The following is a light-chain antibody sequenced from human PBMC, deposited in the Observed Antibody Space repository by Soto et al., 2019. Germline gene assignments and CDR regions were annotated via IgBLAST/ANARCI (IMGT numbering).Light chain of an antibody. CDR1: SSNIGAGYD. J-gene: IGLJ3*02. CDR3: QSYDSSLSHWL. CDR2: GNS. V-gene: IGLV1-40*01. Sequence: QSVLTQPPSVSGAPGQRVTISCSGTSSNIGAGYDVHWYQQLPGTAPKLLIYGNSNRLSGVPDRFSGSKSGTSASLAITGLQAEDEADCYCQSYDSSLSHWLFGGGTKLTVL.